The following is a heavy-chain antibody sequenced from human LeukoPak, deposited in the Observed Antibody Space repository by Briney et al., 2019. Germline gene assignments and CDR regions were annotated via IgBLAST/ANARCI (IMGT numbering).Heavy chain of an antibody. CDR3: ARGRGPYGWFDP. CDR2: KSSDGSNT. V-gene: IGHV3-74*01. Sequence: GGSLRLSCAASGFDLSAYWMHWVRQVPGKGLVWVSRKSSDGSNTNYADSVKGRFTVSRDNAKNTLHLQMNSLRVEDTAVYYCARGRGPYGWFDPWGQGTLVTVSS. J-gene: IGHJ5*02. CDR1: GFDLSAYW. D-gene: IGHD3-10*01.